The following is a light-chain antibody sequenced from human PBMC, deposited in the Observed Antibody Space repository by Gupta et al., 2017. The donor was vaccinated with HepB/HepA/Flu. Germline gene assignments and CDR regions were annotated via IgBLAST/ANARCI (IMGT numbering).Light chain of an antibody. CDR2: DFN. CDR3: CSYAGSPYV. Sequence: QSALTQPRSVSGSPGQSVTISCTGTSSDVGAYKDVSWFQQHPGKTPKLMIYDFNKRPSGVPDRFSGSKSGNTASLTISGLQTEDEADYYCCSYAGSPYVFGTGTKVTV. V-gene: IGLV2-11*01. CDR1: SSDVGAYKD. J-gene: IGLJ1*01.